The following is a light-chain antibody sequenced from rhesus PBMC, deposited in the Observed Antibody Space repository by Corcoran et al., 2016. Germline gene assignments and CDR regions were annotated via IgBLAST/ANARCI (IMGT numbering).Light chain of an antibody. J-gene: IGKJ3*01. V-gene: IGKV1-18*01. CDR1: QGITND. Sequence: DIQMTQSPSSLSASVGDRVTITCRASQGITNDLAWYQQKPGDTPKLLIYEASSLQSGIPSRFSGSGSGTDYTLTISSLPPEDFATYYCQQGYNTPFTFGPGTKLDIK. CDR2: EAS. CDR3: QQGYNTPFT.